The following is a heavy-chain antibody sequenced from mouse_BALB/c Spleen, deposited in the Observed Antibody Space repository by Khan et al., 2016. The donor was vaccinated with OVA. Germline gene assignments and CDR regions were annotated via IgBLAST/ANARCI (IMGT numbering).Heavy chain of an antibody. CDR1: FYTFPPHP. CDR2: INPRSGYT. V-gene: IGHV1-4*01. Sequence: QVQLQQSGAAPALPLSSVKISFTASFYTFPPHPMPWIKQRPGQGLEWIGYINPRSGYTNYNQKFNDKATLTADKSSSTAYMQLSSLTSEDSAVYYCARRTTAYAMDYWGQGTSVTFSS. CDR3: ARRTTAYAMDY. J-gene: IGHJ4*01. D-gene: IGHD1-2*01.